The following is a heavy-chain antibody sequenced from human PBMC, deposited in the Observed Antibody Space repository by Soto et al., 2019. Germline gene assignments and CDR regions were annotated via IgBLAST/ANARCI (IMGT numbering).Heavy chain of an antibody. CDR2: IYHSGST. CDR3: ARAFRRGSPR. J-gene: IGHJ3*01. D-gene: IGHD1-26*01. CDR1: GYSISSGYY. Sequence: NPSETLSLTCAVSGYSISSGYYWGWIRQPPGKGLEWIGSIYHSGSTYYNPSLKSRVTISVDTSKNQFSLKLSSVTAADTAVYYCARAFRRGSPRWGQGTMVTVSS. V-gene: IGHV4-38-2*01.